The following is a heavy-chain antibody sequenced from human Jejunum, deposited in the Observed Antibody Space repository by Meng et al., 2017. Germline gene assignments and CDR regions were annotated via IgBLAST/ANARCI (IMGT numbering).Heavy chain of an antibody. Sequence: QVQLGQGGAGLLKPSETLSLTCAVYGGSFSDHYLTWIRQPPGKGLEWIGEIHPSGRTYYSPSLQSRVTITLDTSKNQFSLTLNSVTAADTAVYYCARGDDWAKSGNFWGQGTPVTVFS. V-gene: IGHV4-34*01. CDR1: GGSFSDHY. CDR3: ARGDDWAKSGNF. J-gene: IGHJ4*02. CDR2: IHPSGRT. D-gene: IGHD3-9*01.